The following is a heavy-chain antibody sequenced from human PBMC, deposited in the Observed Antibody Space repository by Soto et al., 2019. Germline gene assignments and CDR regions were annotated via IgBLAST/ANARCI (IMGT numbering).Heavy chain of an antibody. CDR2: ISAYNGNT. D-gene: IGHD5-12*01. Sequence: GASVKVSCKASGYTFTSYGISWVRQAPGQGLAWMGWISAYNGNTNYAQKLQGRVTMTTDTSTSTAYMELRSLRSDDTAVYYCARERRGSSGYDSVSYYYYGMDVWGQGTTLTVSS. J-gene: IGHJ6*01. CDR3: ARERRGSSGYDSVSYYYYGMDV. V-gene: IGHV1-18*01. CDR1: GYTFTSYG.